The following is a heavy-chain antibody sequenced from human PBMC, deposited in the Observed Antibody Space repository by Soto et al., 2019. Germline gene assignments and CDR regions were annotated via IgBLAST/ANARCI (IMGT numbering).Heavy chain of an antibody. CDR2: ISAYNGNT. CDR3: ARDLVVPAAGNWFDP. V-gene: IGHV1-18*04. CDR1: GYTFTSHG. J-gene: IGHJ5*02. D-gene: IGHD2-2*01. Sequence: GASVKVSCKASGYTFTSHGISWVRQAPGQGLEWMGWISAYNGNTNYARKLQGRVTMTTDTSTSTAYMELRSLRSDDTAVYYCARDLVVPAAGNWFDPWGQGTLVTVSS.